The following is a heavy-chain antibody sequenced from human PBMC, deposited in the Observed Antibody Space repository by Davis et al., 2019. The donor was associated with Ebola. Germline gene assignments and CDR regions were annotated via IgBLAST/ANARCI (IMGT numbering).Heavy chain of an antibody. V-gene: IGHV4-59*01. Sequence: SETLSLTCTVSGGSISGDHWSWIRQPPGKGLEWIGYIYYSGSTNYNPSLKSRVTISVDTSKNQFSLKLSSVTAADTAVYYCARLAPGYYYGMDVWGQGTTVTVSS. CDR1: GGSISGDH. J-gene: IGHJ6*02. CDR2: IYYSGST. CDR3: ARLAPGYYYGMDV.